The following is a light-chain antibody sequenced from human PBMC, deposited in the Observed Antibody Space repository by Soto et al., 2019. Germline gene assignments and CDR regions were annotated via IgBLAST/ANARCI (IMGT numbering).Light chain of an antibody. Sequence: DIQMTQSPSTLSASVRDRVTIACRASQSISSWLAWYQQRPGKAPKLLIYAASSLQSGVPSRFSGSGSGTDFTLTISSLQPEDFATYYCQQSYSTPPLTFGGGTKVEIK. CDR3: QQSYSTPPLT. CDR2: AAS. CDR1: QSISSW. V-gene: IGKV1-39*01. J-gene: IGKJ4*01.